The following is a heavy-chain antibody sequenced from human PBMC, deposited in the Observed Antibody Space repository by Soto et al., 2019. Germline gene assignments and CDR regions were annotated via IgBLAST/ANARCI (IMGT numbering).Heavy chain of an antibody. CDR2: INHSGST. J-gene: IGHJ6*02. CDR1: GGSFSGYY. CDR3: AKIGGRMDV. Sequence: SDTLSLTCAVYGGSFSGYYWSRIRQPPGKGLEWIGEINHSGSTNYNPSLKSRVTISVDTSKNQFSLKLSSVTAADTAVYFCAKIGGRMDVWGQGTTVTVYS. D-gene: IGHD3-16*01. V-gene: IGHV4-34*01.